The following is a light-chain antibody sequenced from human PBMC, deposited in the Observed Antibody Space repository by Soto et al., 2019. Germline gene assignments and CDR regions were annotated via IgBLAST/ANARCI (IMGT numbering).Light chain of an antibody. CDR3: HQYGSSPFFT. Sequence: EIGLTQSPGTLSLSPGERATLSCRASQSVSSSYLAWYQQKPGQAPRLLIYGASSRATGIPDRFSGSGSGTDFTLSISRLEPEDFAVYYCHQYGSSPFFTFGPGTKVDIK. V-gene: IGKV3-20*01. CDR1: QSVSSSY. J-gene: IGKJ3*01. CDR2: GAS.